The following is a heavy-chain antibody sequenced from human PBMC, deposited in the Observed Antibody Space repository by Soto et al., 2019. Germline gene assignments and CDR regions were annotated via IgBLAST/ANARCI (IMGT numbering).Heavy chain of an antibody. D-gene: IGHD5-12*01. CDR3: VKGAGWLQDVDY. J-gene: IGHJ4*02. CDR1: GFTFNDNP. CDR2: ISAKGGST. Sequence: EVQLVESGGGLVQPGGSLRLSCSASGFTFNDNPMYWVRQAPGKGLEYVSLISAKGGSTHYADSVKGRFSISRDNSENTLYLQMSSLRAEDTAVYYCVKGAGWLQDVDYWGQGTLVTVSS. V-gene: IGHV3-64D*08.